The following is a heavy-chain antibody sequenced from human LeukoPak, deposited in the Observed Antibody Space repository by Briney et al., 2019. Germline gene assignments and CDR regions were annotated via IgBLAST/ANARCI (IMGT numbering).Heavy chain of an antibody. V-gene: IGHV1-24*01. J-gene: IGHJ4*02. CDR2: FDPEDGET. CDR3: ATGPLGELLGSFDY. D-gene: IGHD1-26*01. CDR1: GYTLTELS. Sequence: ASVKVSCKVSGYTLTELSMHWVRQAPGKGLEWMGGFDPEDGETIYAQKSQGRVTMTEDTSTDTAYMELSSLRSEDTAVYYCATGPLGELLGSFDYWGQGTLVTVSS.